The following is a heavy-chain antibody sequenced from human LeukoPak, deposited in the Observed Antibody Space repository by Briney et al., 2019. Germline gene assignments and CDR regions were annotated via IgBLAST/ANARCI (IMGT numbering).Heavy chain of an antibody. CDR1: GGSISSSCYF. CDR2: IYYGGTT. CDR3: ARHDGRGGATMGALDY. J-gene: IGHJ4*02. V-gene: IGHV4-39*01. Sequence: SETRSLTCTVSGGSISSSCYFWGRIRQPPGTGLEWIGSIYYGGTTYYNPSLKSRVTMSVDTSKNQFSLNLSSVTATDTAVYYCARHDGRGGATMGALDYWGRGTLVTVSS. D-gene: IGHD4/OR15-4a*01.